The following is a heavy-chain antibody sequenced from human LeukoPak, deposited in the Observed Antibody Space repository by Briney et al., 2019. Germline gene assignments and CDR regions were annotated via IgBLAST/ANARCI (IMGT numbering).Heavy chain of an antibody. CDR3: ARLLVLDPDY. V-gene: IGHV5-51*01. J-gene: IGHJ4*02. Sequence: PGESLKISCKGSGYSFTSYWIGCGRQMPGESLEWMVSIYPGDSDTSYSRSFQGQATIPAARSVSTAHLQWTSLKPSDTARYNCARLLVLDPDYWGQGTLVIVSS. CDR2: IYPGDSDT. D-gene: IGHD2/OR15-2a*01. CDR1: GYSFTSYW.